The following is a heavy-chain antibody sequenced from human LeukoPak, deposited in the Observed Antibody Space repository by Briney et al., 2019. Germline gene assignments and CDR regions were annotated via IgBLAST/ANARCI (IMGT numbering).Heavy chain of an antibody. J-gene: IGHJ4*02. V-gene: IGHV1-2*06. CDR1: AYTFTDYY. D-gene: IGHD1-26*01. CDR2: INPSSGDT. Sequence: GASVKVSCKASAYTFTDYYVHWVRQAPGQGLEWMGRINPSSGDTNYAQNFQGRVTITRDTSISTAYMELSRLRSDDTAVYYCATTSGYFYYWGQGTLVTVSS. CDR3: ATTSGYFYY.